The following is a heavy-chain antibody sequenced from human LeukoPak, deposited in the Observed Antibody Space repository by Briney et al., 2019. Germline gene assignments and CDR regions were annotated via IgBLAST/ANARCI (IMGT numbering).Heavy chain of an antibody. J-gene: IGHJ6*03. CDR1: GFTFSSYG. CDR3: ARGWNILTGYYHYYYYYMDV. V-gene: IGHV3-23*01. Sequence: TGGSLRLSCAASGFTFSSYGMSWVRQAPGKGLEWVSAISGSGGSTYYADSVKGRFTISRDNSKNTLYLQMNSLRAEDTAVYYCARGWNILTGYYHYYYYYMDVWGKGTTVTISS. CDR2: ISGSGGST. D-gene: IGHD3-9*01.